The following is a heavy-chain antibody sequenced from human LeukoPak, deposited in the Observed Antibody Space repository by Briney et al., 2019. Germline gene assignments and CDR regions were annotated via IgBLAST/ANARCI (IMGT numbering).Heavy chain of an antibody. V-gene: IGHV3-74*01. CDR2: INSDGSST. Sequence: GGSLRLSCAASGFTFTDAWMSWVRQAPGKGLVWVSRINSDGSSTTYADSVKGRFTISRDNAKNTLYLQMNSLRAEDTAVYYCVRGRTSFDPWGQGTLVTVSS. CDR1: GFTFTDAW. CDR3: VRGRTSFDP. D-gene: IGHD1-14*01. J-gene: IGHJ5*02.